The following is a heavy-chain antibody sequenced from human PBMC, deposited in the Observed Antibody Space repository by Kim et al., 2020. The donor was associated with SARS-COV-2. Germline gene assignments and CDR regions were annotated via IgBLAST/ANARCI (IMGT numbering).Heavy chain of an antibody. D-gene: IGHD3-22*01. V-gene: IGHV4-39*01. Sequence: NPSLKSRVNISVDTSKNQFTLKLSSVTAADTAVYYCARVVVITPDFDYWGQGTLVTVSS. CDR3: ARVVVITPDFDY. J-gene: IGHJ4*02.